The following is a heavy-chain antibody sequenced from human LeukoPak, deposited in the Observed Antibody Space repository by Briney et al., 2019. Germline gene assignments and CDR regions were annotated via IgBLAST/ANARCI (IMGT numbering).Heavy chain of an antibody. D-gene: IGHD6-6*01. V-gene: IGHV4-4*07. CDR3: ARDRGQLGAWDYFDY. CDR2: MYPSGST. Sequence: SETLSLTFTVPGGPISSYYWSWIRQPAGKGLKWIGRMYPSGSTNYNASLKSRVTMSVDTSKNQFSLTLTSVTAADTAVYYCARDRGQLGAWDYFDYWGQGTLVTVSS. J-gene: IGHJ4*02. CDR1: GGPISSYY.